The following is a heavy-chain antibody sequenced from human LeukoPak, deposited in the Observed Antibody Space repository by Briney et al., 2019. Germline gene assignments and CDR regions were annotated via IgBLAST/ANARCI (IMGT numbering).Heavy chain of an antibody. V-gene: IGHV4-4*07. J-gene: IGHJ4*02. CDR3: AREQMAATGTIDY. Sequence: SETLSLTCTVSGGSISSYYWSWIRQPAGKGLEWIGRIYNSGNTNYNPSLQSRVTMSVDSSKNQFSLRLSSVTAADTAVYYCAREQMAATGTIDYWGQGTLVTVSP. CDR2: IYNSGNT. CDR1: GGSISSYY. D-gene: IGHD1-1*01.